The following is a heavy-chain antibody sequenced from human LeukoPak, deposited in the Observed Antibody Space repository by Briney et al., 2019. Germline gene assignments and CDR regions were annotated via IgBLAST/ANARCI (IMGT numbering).Heavy chain of an antibody. V-gene: IGHV4-59*01. J-gene: IGHJ4*02. CDR2: INYSGTT. D-gene: IGHD5-24*01. CDR1: GPSISNFY. CDR3: ARDPIHRDDYNAE. Sequence: SETLSLTCTVSGPSISNFYWSWIRQPSGKGLEWVGSINYSGTTNYNPSLKSRVTMSIDTSKNQVSLKLNSVTAADTAVYYCARDPIHRDDYNAEWGQGVLVSVSS.